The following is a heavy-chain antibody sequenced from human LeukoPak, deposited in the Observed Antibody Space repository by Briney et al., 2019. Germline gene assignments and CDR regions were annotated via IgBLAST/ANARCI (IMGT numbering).Heavy chain of an antibody. Sequence: GGSLRLSCADSGITFSRYWVSWVRQAPGKGLEWVAKIKQDGGEKYYVDSVRGRFTISRDNAKNSLYLQMNSLRVEDTAVYYCARDGRPLDYWGQGTLVTVSS. J-gene: IGHJ4*02. CDR3: ARDGRPLDY. CDR1: GITFSRYW. V-gene: IGHV3-7*03. CDR2: IKQDGGEK.